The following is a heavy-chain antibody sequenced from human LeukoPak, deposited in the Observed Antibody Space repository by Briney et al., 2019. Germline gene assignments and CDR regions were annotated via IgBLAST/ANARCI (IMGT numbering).Heavy chain of an antibody. CDR3: AKRSGYDSGWFDS. V-gene: IGHV3-23*01. CDR2: VSGSGSST. D-gene: IGHD5-12*01. Sequence: GGSLGLSCAASGFTFSSYAMSWVRQAPGKGLEWVSGVSGSGSSTYYADSVRGRFTISRDNSKNTLYLQMNSLRAEDTALYYCAKRSGYDSGWFDSWGQGTLVTVSS. J-gene: IGHJ5*01. CDR1: GFTFSSYA.